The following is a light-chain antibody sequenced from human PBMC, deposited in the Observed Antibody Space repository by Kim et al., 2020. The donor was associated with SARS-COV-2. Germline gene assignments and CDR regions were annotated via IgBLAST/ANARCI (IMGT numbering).Light chain of an antibody. CDR2: AAS. J-gene: IGKJ4*01. CDR1: QSISSY. CDR3: QQSYSTPLT. V-gene: IGKV1-39*01. Sequence: ASLGARVTITCRASQSISSYLNWYQQNPGKAPKLLIYAASSLQSGVPSRFSGSGSGTDFTLTISSLQPEDFATYYCQQSYSTPLTFGGGTKVDIK.